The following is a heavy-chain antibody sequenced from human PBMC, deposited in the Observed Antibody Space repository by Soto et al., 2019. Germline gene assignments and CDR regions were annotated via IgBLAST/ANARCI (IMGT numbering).Heavy chain of an antibody. CDR2: INHSGST. CDR3: ARVQRYYDRSNRDWFDP. D-gene: IGHD3-22*01. Sequence: SETLSLTCAVYGGSFSGYYWSWIRQPPGKGLEWIGEINHSGSTNYNPSLKSRVTISVDTSKNQFSLKLSSVTAADTAVYYCARVQRYYDRSNRDWFDPWGQGTLVTVSS. J-gene: IGHJ5*02. CDR1: GGSFSGYY. V-gene: IGHV4-34*01.